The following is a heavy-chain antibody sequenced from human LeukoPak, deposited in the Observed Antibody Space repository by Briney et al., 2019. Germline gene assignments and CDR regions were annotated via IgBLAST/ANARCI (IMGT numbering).Heavy chain of an antibody. J-gene: IGHJ4*02. CDR3: ARLPGYYDSSGYYGDY. D-gene: IGHD3-22*01. V-gene: IGHV5-51*01. CDR1: GYSFTSYW. CDR2: IYPGDSDT. Sequence: GESLKISCKGSGYSFTSYWIGWVRQMPGKGLEWMGIIYPGDSDTRYSPSFQGQVTISADKSISTAYLQWSSLKASDTATYYCARLPGYYDSSGYYGDYWGQGTLVTVSS.